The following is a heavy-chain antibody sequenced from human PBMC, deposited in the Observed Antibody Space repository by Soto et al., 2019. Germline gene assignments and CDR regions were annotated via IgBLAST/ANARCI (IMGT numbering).Heavy chain of an antibody. CDR2: ISAYNGNT. J-gene: IGHJ4*02. Sequence: ASVKVSCKASGYTFTSYGISWVRQAPGQGLEWMGWISAYNGNTNYAQKLQGRVTMTTDTSTSTAYMELRSLRSDDTAVYYCARNETRSYYDFWSGYYLFFDFCGQGTLVIVSA. V-gene: IGHV1-18*01. CDR3: ARNETRSYYDFWSGYYLFFDF. D-gene: IGHD3-3*01. CDR1: GYTFTSYG.